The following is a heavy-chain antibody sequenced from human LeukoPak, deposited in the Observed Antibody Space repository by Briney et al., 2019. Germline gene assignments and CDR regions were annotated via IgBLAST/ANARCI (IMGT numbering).Heavy chain of an antibody. CDR3: ARMAVALNWYFDL. Sequence: SETLSLTCTVSGGSISSHYWSWIRQPPGKGLEWIGYIYYSGSTNYNPSLKSRVTISVDTSKNQFSLKLSSVTAADTAVYYCARMAVALNWYFDLWGRGTLVTVSS. V-gene: IGHV4-59*11. J-gene: IGHJ2*01. D-gene: IGHD5-24*01. CDR1: GGSISSHY. CDR2: IYYSGST.